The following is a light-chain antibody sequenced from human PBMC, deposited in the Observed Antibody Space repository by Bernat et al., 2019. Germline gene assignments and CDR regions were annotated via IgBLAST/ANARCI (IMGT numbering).Light chain of an antibody. CDR3: SSYAGSNTYV. V-gene: IGLV2-8*01. Sequence: QSALTHPPSASGSPGQSVTISCTGTSSDVGGYNFVSWYQQHPGKAPKLIIYDVDKRPSGVPDRFSGSKSGNTASLTVSGLQAEDEAIYYCSSYAGSNTYVFGTGTKVTVL. CDR2: DVD. J-gene: IGLJ1*01. CDR1: SSDVGGYNF.